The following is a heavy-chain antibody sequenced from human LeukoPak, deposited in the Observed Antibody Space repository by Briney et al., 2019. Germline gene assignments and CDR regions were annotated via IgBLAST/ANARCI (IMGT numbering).Heavy chain of an antibody. CDR3: AKTLRDYGGNLYFDY. CDR1: GFTFSSYA. CDR2: ISGSGGST. Sequence: PGGSLRLSCAASGFTFSSYAMSWVRQAPGKGLEWVSAISGSGGSTYYADSVKGRFTISRDNSKNTLYLQMNSLRAEDTAVYYCAKTLRDYGGNLYFDYWGQGTLVTVSS. V-gene: IGHV3-23*01. D-gene: IGHD4-23*01. J-gene: IGHJ4*02.